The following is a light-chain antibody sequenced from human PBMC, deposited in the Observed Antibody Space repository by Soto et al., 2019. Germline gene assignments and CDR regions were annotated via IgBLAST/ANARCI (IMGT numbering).Light chain of an antibody. J-gene: IGKJ1*01. CDR1: QSVGNN. Sequence: EIVMTQSPATLSVSPGERATLSCRASQSVGNNLAWYQQKPGQPPRLLIHGASTRATGIPARFSGSGSGTEFALTISSLQSEDFAVYYCQQCDDWPRTFGQGTKV. CDR3: QQCDDWPRT. CDR2: GAS. V-gene: IGKV3-15*01.